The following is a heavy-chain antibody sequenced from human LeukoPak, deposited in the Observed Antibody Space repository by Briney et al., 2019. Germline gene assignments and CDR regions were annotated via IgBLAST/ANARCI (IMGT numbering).Heavy chain of an antibody. CDR2: IYYSGST. CDR1: GGSINSYY. J-gene: IGHJ5*02. D-gene: IGHD3-10*01. Sequence: PSETLSLTCTVSGGSINSYYWSWIRQPPGKGLEWIGYIYYSGSTNYNPSLKSRVTISVDTSKNQFSLKLSSVTAADTAVYYCARDLRNWFDPWGQGTLVTVSS. V-gene: IGHV4-59*01. CDR3: ARDLRNWFDP.